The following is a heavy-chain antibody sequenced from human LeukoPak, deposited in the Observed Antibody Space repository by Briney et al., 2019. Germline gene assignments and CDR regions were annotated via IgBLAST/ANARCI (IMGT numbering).Heavy chain of an antibody. CDR2: IYYSGST. D-gene: IGHD3-22*01. Sequence: SETLSLTCSVSGGSISSYFYTWIRQPPGKGLEWIGYIYYSGSTNYNPSLKSRVTISVDTSKNQFSLKLSSVTAADTAVYYCARSVVGWFDPWGQGTLVTVSS. CDR3: ARSVVGWFDP. J-gene: IGHJ5*02. V-gene: IGHV4-59*08. CDR1: GGSISSYF.